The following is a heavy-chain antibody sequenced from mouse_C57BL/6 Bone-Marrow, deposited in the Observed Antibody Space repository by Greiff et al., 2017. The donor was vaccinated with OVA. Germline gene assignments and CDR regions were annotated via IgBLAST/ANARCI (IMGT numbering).Heavy chain of an antibody. J-gene: IGHJ1*03. CDR1: GFTFSNYW. CDR2: IRLKSDNYAT. D-gene: IGHD2-12*01. CDR3: TGLRYWYFDV. Sequence: DVKLVESGGGLVQPGGSMKLSCVASGFTFSNYWMNWVRQSPEKGLEWVAQIRLKSDNYATHYAESVKGRFTISRDDSKSSVYLQMNNLRAEDTGIYYCTGLRYWYFDVWGTGTTVTVSS. V-gene: IGHV6-3*01.